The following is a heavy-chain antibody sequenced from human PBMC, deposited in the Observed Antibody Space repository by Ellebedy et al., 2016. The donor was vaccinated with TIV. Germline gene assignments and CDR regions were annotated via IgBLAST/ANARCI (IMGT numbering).Heavy chain of an antibody. D-gene: IGHD2-21*02. CDR1: GFTLSDYY. J-gene: IGHJ6*02. CDR3: ARGHVTAYGMDV. CDR2: ISNGGTII. Sequence: GESLKISXAASGFTLSDYYMSWIRQAPGKGLEWVSYISNGGTIIYYADSVKGRFTISRDDGKNSLSLQMNSLRAEDTAVYYCARGHVTAYGMDVWGQGTTVTVSS. V-gene: IGHV3-11*04.